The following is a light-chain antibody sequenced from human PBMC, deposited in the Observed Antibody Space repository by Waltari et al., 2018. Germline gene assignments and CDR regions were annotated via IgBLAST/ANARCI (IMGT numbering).Light chain of an antibody. Sequence: DIVMTQSPDSLAVSLGERATINCKSNQNILHTSNNLNSLAWYQQKPGQPPKLLIYWASIRQFGVPARFSGGGSGTDFTLTIASLQAEDVAIYYCQQYYSAVTFGGGTKVEIK. CDR2: WAS. CDR3: QQYYSAVT. CDR1: QNILHTSNNLNS. V-gene: IGKV4-1*01. J-gene: IGKJ4*01.